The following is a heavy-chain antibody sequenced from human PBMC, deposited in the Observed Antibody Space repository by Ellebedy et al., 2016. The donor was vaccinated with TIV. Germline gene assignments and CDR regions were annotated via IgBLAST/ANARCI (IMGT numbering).Heavy chain of an antibody. Sequence: GESLKISXAASGFTFGDYAMHWVRQAPGKGLEWVAGISLDGRTEHYVDSVKGRLTISRDNSKKTLYLQMNSLRPEDTAVYYCAKEGSQGYTMGGMDVWGQGTTVIVSS. J-gene: IGHJ6*02. CDR2: ISLDGRTE. CDR3: AKEGSQGYTMGGMDV. D-gene: IGHD3-10*01. V-gene: IGHV3-30*18. CDR1: GFTFGDYA.